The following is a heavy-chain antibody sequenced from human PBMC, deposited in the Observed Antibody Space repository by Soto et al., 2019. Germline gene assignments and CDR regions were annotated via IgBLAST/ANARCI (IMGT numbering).Heavy chain of an antibody. CDR1: GDSVSSYK. D-gene: IGHD3-10*01. Sequence: QVQLQESGPGLVKPSETLSLTCTVSGDSVSSYKWSWIRQTPGKGLEWIGYIDNNGVTSYNPSLRSRVTMSVDTSTKQFSLRLNSVTAADTAVYYGVRQGFGAPHGLVDVWGQGTTVTVSS. CDR3: VRQGFGAPHGLVDV. V-gene: IGHV4-59*08. J-gene: IGHJ6*02. CDR2: IDNNGVT.